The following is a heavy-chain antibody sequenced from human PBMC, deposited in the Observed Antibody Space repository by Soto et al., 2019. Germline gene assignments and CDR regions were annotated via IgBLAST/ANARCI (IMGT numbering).Heavy chain of an antibody. CDR1: GFTFDDYA. J-gene: IGHJ4*02. Sequence: PGGSLRLSCAASGFTFDDYAMHWVRQAPGKGLEWVSGISWNSGSIGYADSVKGRFTISRDNAKNSLYLQMNSLRAEDTALYYCAKETYSSGWFRLDSWGQGALVTV. D-gene: IGHD6-19*01. CDR3: AKETYSSGWFRLDS. CDR2: ISWNSGSI. V-gene: IGHV3-9*01.